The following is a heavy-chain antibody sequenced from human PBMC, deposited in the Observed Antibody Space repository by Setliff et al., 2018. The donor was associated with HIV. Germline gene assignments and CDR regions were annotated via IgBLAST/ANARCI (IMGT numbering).Heavy chain of an antibody. J-gene: IGHJ4*02. CDR2: IYSTGST. CDR3: GGNGYYSFDY. CDR1: GPSINIHY. V-gene: IGHV4-59*11. Sequence: SETLSLTCTVSGPSINIHYWSWIRQSPGKGFEWIGYIYSTGSTNYNPSLQSRVTISMVASRNQFSLQVTSVTAADTAVYYCGGNGYYSFDYWGQGTLVTVSS. D-gene: IGHD3-22*01.